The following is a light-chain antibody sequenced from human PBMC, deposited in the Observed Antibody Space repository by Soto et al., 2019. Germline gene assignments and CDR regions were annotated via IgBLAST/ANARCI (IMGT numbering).Light chain of an antibody. Sequence: QSALTQPRSVSGSPGQSVTISCTGTRRDVGGYNYVSWYQQYPGKAPKLMIYDVSKRPSGVPDRFSGSKSGNTASLTISGLQAEDEADYYCCSYAGSYWVFGTGTKVTVL. CDR3: CSYAGSYWV. CDR1: RRDVGGYNY. V-gene: IGLV2-11*01. CDR2: DVS. J-gene: IGLJ1*01.